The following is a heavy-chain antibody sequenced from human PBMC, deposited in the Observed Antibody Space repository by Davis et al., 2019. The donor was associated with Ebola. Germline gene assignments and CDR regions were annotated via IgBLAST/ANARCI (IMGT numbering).Heavy chain of an antibody. Sequence: PSETLSLTCTVSGGSISSYYWSWIRQPPGKGLEWIGYIYYSGSTNYNPSLKSRVTISVDTSKNQFSLKLSSVTAADTAVYYCARIYCTNGVCSTGWFDPWGQGTLVTVSS. J-gene: IGHJ5*02. CDR2: IYYSGST. CDR3: ARIYCTNGVCSTGWFDP. CDR1: GGSISSYY. V-gene: IGHV4-59*01. D-gene: IGHD2-8*01.